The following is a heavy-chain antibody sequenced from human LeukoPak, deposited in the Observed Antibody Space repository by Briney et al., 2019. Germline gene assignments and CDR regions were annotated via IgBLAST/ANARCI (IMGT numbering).Heavy chain of an antibody. V-gene: IGHV3-23*01. CDR1: GFTFSSHA. CDR2: ISGSGGST. Sequence: GGSLRLSCAASGFTFSSHAMHWVRQAPGKGLEWVSAISGSGGSTYYADSVKGRFTISRDNSKNTLYLQMNSLRAEDTAVYYCATEGYCSGGSRVDYWGQGTLVTVSS. J-gene: IGHJ4*02. CDR3: ATEGYCSGGSRVDY. D-gene: IGHD2-15*01.